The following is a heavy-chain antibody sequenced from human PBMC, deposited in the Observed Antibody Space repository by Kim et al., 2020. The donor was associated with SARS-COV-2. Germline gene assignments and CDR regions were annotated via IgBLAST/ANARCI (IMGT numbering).Heavy chain of an antibody. CDR1: GYTFTSYA. Sequence: ASVKVSCKASGYTFTSYATHWVRQAPGQRLEWMGWINTGNGDTRYSQKLQGRVTITRDTSANKAYMDLSSLRSEDTAVYYCARGGRWFEFDYWGQGTLVT. CDR2: INTGNGDT. J-gene: IGHJ4*02. V-gene: IGHV1-3*04. CDR3: ARGGRWFEFDY. D-gene: IGHD2-15*01.